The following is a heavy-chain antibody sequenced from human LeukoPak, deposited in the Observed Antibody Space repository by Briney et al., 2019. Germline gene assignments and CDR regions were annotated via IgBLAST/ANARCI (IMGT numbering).Heavy chain of an antibody. CDR1: GGSISSGDYY. CDR2: IYYSGST. J-gene: IGHJ4*02. D-gene: IGHD1-14*01. V-gene: IGHV4-30-4*08. CDR3: ARSSAPEPARYYFDY. Sequence: PSQTLSLTCTVSGGSISSGDYYWSWIRQPPGKGLEWIGYIYYSGSTNYNPSLKSRVTISVDTSQSQFSLRLSSVTAADTAVYYCARSSAPEPARYYFDYWGQGTLVTVSS.